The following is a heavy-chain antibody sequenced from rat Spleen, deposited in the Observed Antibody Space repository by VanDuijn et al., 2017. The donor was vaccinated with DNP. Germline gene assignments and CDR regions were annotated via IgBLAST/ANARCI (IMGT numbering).Heavy chain of an antibody. CDR2: ISYDGSST. CDR1: GITFSNYY. Sequence: EVQLVESGGGLVQPGRSLKLSCAVSGITFSNYYMAWVRQAPKKGLEWVATISYDGSSTYYRDSVRGRFTISRDDARSTLYLQVNSLRSEDTATYYCATEDMDAWGQGASVTVSS. V-gene: IGHV5-7*01. J-gene: IGHJ4*01. CDR3: ATEDMDA.